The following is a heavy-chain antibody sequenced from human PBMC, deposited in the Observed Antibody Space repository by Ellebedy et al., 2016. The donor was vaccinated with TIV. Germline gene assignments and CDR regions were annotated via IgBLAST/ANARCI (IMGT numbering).Heavy chain of an antibody. CDR2: ISRSGGST. Sequence: GESLKTSCAASGFTFSNYAMSWVRQAPGKGLEWVSAISRSGGSTYYAGSVKGRFTISRDNSKDTLYLQMNSLRAEDTAVYYCARDSGSANFDLWGRGTLLTVSS. V-gene: IGHV3-23*01. CDR1: GFTFSNYA. J-gene: IGHJ2*01. D-gene: IGHD3-10*01. CDR3: ARDSGSANFDL.